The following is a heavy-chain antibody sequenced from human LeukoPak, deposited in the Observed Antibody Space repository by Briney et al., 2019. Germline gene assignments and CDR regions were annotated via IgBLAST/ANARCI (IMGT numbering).Heavy chain of an antibody. J-gene: IGHJ4*02. V-gene: IGHV3-7*01. D-gene: IGHD2-21*02. CDR3: VRAGTHCSFDY. Sequence: GGSLRLSCAASGFIISSYWMGWVRQAPGKGLQWVAAINQDASERFCVDSLKGRCTISKDNAKNSLYLQLNSLSAEGTAVYYCVRAGTHCSFDYWGQGTLVTVSS. CDR1: GFIISSYW. CDR2: INQDASER.